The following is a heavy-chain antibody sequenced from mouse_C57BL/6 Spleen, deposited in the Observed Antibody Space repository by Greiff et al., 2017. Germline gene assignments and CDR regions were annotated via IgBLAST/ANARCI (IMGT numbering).Heavy chain of an antibody. J-gene: IGHJ1*03. CDR3: ARRDYGSSHWYFDV. Sequence: VQLQQSGAELARPGASVKLSCKASGYTFTSYGISWVKQRTGQGLEWIGEIYPRSGNTYYNEKFKGKATLTADKSSSPAYMELRSLTSEDSAVYFCARRDYGSSHWYFDVWGTGTTVTVSS. CDR1: GYTFTSYG. CDR2: IYPRSGNT. D-gene: IGHD1-1*01. V-gene: IGHV1-81*01.